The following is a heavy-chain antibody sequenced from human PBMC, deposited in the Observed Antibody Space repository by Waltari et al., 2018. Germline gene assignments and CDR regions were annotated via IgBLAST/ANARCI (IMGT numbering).Heavy chain of an antibody. J-gene: IGHJ4*02. CDR3: ARSMMGAAYFEW. Sequence: EVQLVQSGGGLVQPGASLRHSGVASGFIVTSSSMHWVRQAPGKGLEWVSYISSSGIVNYADSVKGRFSISRDNPKNSLYLQMNSLRVEDAGVYYCARSMMGAAYFEWWGQGVLVSVSS. D-gene: IGHD1-26*01. V-gene: IGHV3-48*01. CDR1: GFIVTSSS. CDR2: ISSSGIV.